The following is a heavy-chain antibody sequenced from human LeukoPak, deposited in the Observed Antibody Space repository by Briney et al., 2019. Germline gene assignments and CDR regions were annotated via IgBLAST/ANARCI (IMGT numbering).Heavy chain of an antibody. CDR3: ARDSSSWQGTDY. Sequence: PSQTLSLTCTVSGGSISSGDYYWSWIRQPPGKGLEWIGYIYYSGSTYYNPSLKSRVTISVDTSKNQFSLKLSSVTAADTAVYYCARDSSSWQGTDYWGQGTLVTVSS. V-gene: IGHV4-30-4*08. CDR2: IYYSGST. CDR1: GGSISSGDYY. D-gene: IGHD6-13*01. J-gene: IGHJ4*02.